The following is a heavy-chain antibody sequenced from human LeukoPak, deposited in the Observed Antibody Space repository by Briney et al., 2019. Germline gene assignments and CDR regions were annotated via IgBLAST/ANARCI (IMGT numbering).Heavy chain of an antibody. CDR1: GFTFSSYS. V-gene: IGHV3-21*01. CDR2: ISSSSSYI. Sequence: GGSLRLSCAASGFTFSSYSMNWVRQAPGKGLEWVSSISSSSSYIYYADSVKGRFTISGDNAKNSLYLQMNSLRAEDTAVYYCARDRSRFLGWLGIDYWGQGTLVTVSS. D-gene: IGHD3-3*01. CDR3: ARDRSRFLGWLGIDY. J-gene: IGHJ4*02.